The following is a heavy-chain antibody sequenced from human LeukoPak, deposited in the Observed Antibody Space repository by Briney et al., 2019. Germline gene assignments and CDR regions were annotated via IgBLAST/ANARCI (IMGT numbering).Heavy chain of an antibody. Sequence: GGSLRLSCAASGFTFSSYSMNWVRQAPGKGLEWVSYISSSSSTIYYADSVKGRFTISRDNAKNSLYLQMNSLRAEDTAVYYCARGYSYGYGDYWGQGTLVTVSS. D-gene: IGHD5-18*01. CDR2: ISSSSSTI. V-gene: IGHV3-48*01. CDR1: GFTFSSYS. J-gene: IGHJ4*02. CDR3: ARGYSYGYGDY.